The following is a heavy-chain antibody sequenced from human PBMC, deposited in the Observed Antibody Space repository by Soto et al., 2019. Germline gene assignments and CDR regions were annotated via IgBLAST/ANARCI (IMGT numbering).Heavy chain of an antibody. J-gene: IGHJ6*03. CDR2: ISSISSYI. D-gene: IGHD2-2*01. CDR3: ARAPNRSYCSSTSCYFNYMDV. Sequence: GGSLRLSCAASGLTFSSYSMNWVRQAPGKGLEWVSSISSISSYIYYADSVKGRFTISRDNAKNSLYLQMNSLRAEDTAVYYCARAPNRSYCSSTSCYFNYMDVWGKGTTVTVSS. V-gene: IGHV3-21*01. CDR1: GLTFSSYS.